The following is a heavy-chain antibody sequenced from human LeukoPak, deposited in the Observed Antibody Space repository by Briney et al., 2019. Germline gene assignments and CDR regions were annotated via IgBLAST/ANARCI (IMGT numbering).Heavy chain of an antibody. CDR3: ARDSGSYYISEDFYFDY. V-gene: IGHV1-3*01. CDR2: INAGNGDT. J-gene: IGHJ4*02. CDR1: GYTFTGYT. Sequence: ASVKVSCKASGYTFTGYTMHWVRQAPGQRLEWMGWINAGNGDTKYSQKFQGRVTITRDTSASTAYMELSSLRSEDTAVYYCARDSGSYYISEDFYFDYWGQGTLVTVSS. D-gene: IGHD1-26*01.